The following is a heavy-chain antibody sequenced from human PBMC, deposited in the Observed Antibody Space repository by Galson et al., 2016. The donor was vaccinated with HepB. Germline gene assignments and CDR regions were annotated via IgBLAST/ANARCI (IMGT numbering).Heavy chain of an antibody. CDR1: GFTLSGYG. D-gene: IGHD2/OR15-2a*01. Sequence: SLRLSCAASGFTLSGYGMHWVRQAPGKGLEWLAADSMDGRRKFYADSVKGRFTISRDNSNNMLFLQMSSLRTDDTAIYYCARRHEYCPPVGCSVDYWSQGTRVTVSS. CDR3: ARRHEYCPPVGCSVDY. J-gene: IGHJ4*02. V-gene: IGHV3-30*03. CDR2: DSMDGRRK.